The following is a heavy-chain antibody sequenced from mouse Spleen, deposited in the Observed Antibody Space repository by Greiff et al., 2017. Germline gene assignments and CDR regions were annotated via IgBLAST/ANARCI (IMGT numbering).Heavy chain of an antibody. Sequence: QVQLKQPGAELVMPGASVKMSCKASGYTFTDYWMHWVKQRPGQGLEWIGAIDTSDSYTSYNQKFKGKATLTVDESSSTAYMQLSSLTSEDSAVYYCARDWGYDGRYFDVWGAGTTVTVSS. D-gene: IGHD2-2*01. J-gene: IGHJ1*01. V-gene: IGHV1-69*01. CDR2: IDTSDSYT. CDR3: ARDWGYDGRYFDV. CDR1: GYTFTDYW.